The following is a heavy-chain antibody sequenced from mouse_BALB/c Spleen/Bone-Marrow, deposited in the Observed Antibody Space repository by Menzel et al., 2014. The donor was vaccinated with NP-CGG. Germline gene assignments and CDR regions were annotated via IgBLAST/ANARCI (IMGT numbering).Heavy chain of an antibody. Sequence: VQLVESGPELVMPGTSVKISCKASGYTFTNYYLHWVKQRPGQGLEWIGWIYPGNVDTKYNEKFKGKATLTADESSSTAYMQLSSLTSEDSAVYFCAREVGRGGYFDVWGAGTTVTVSS. D-gene: IGHD1-1*01. CDR2: IYPGNVDT. V-gene: IGHV1S56*01. CDR1: GYTFTNYY. CDR3: AREVGRGGYFDV. J-gene: IGHJ1*01.